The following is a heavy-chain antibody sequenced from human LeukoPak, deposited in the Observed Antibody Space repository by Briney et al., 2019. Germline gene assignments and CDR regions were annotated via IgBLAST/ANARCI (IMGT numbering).Heavy chain of an antibody. CDR3: ARDRIDYDFWSGYAYNWFDP. CDR2: IYTSGST. V-gene: IGHV4-61*02. D-gene: IGHD3-3*01. Sequence: SETLSLTCTVSGGSISSGSYYWSWIRQPAGKGLEWIGRIYTSGSTNYNPSLKSRVIISVDTSKNQFSLKLSSVTAADTAVYYCARDRIDYDFWSGYAYNWFDPWGQGTLVTVSS. J-gene: IGHJ5*02. CDR1: GGSISSGSYY.